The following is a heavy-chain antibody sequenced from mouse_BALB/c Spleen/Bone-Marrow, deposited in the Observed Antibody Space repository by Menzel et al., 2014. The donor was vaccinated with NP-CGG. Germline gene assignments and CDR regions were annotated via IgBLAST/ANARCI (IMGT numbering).Heavy chain of an antibody. D-gene: IGHD2-14*01. CDR2: IDPANGNT. J-gene: IGHJ2*01. CDR1: GFNFKDTY. V-gene: IGHV14-3*02. Sequence: EVKLQESGAELVKPGASVKLSCTASGFNFKDTYMHWVKQRPEQGLEWIGRIDPANGNTNYDPNFQGKATITGDTSSNTAYLQISSLTSEDTAVYYCARYRLGTYFDDWGQGTTLTVSS. CDR3: ARYRLGTYFDD.